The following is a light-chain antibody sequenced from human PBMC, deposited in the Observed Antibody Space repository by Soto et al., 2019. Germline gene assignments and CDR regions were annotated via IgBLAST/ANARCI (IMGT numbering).Light chain of an antibody. J-gene: IGKJ1*01. Sequence: EIVMTQSPATLSVSPGERATLSCRASQSVFSNLAWYKQKPGQAPGLLIYGASTRATGIPARFSGSGSGTEFTLTISSLQSEDFAVYYCQQYNDWPRTFGQGTKVEIK. CDR1: QSVFSN. V-gene: IGKV3-15*01. CDR2: GAS. CDR3: QQYNDWPRT.